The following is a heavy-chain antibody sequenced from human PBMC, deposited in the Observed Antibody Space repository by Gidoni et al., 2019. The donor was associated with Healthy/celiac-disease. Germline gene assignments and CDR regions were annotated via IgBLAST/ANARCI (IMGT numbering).Heavy chain of an antibody. J-gene: IGHJ4*02. CDR1: GFTFSSAW. V-gene: IGHV3-74*01. CDR2: INSDGSST. D-gene: IGHD3-3*01. CDR3: ARFGGMENYDYWSGYYGY. Sequence: EVLLVVSGGGLLQPGGSLRLSCAASGFTFSSAWRHWVRQAPGKGLVWVLRINSDGSSTSYADSVKGRFTSCRDIAKNTLYLQMNMLRAEETAVDYGARFGGMENYDYWSGYYGYWGQGTLVTVSS.